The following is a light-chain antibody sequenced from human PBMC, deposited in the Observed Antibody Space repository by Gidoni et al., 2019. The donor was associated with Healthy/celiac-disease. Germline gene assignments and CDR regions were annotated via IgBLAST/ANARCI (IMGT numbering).Light chain of an antibody. Sequence: SYELTQPPSVSVSPGQTASITCSGDKLGDQYACWYPQKPGQYPVLVVYQDTKRPSGIPERFSGANSGNTATLTISGTQSMDEADYYCQAWGSTTGVFGTGTKVTVL. J-gene: IGLJ1*01. CDR2: QDT. V-gene: IGLV3-1*01. CDR1: KLGDQY. CDR3: QAWGSTTGV.